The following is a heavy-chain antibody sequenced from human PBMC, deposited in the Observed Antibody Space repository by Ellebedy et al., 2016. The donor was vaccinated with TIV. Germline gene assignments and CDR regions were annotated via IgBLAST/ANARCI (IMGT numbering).Heavy chain of an antibody. CDR2: IHTGGDT. V-gene: IGHV3-53*01. J-gene: IGHJ3*02. D-gene: IGHD1-20*01. CDR1: GFTVSYTY. Sequence: GGSLRLSCAASGFTVSYTYMSWVRQAPGKGLEWVSVIHTGGDTYYADSVKGRFTISRDSSHNTLFLQMNSLRAEDTAMYYCARRITGTYGDDAFDIWGQGTMVTVSS. CDR3: ARRITGTYGDDAFDI.